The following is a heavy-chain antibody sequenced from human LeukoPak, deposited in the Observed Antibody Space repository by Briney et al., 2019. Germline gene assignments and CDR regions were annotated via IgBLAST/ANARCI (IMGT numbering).Heavy chain of an antibody. CDR2: FYYSGST. J-gene: IGHJ5*02. CDR1: GGSISIYY. Sequence: PSETLSLTCTVSGGSISIYYWSWIRQPPAKGLEWIGYFYYSGSTNYNPFLKSRVTISVDTSKNQFSLKLSSVTAADTAVYYCARSVNYYGSGSYYDTTGPWGQGTLVTVSS. D-gene: IGHD3-10*01. V-gene: IGHV4-59*01. CDR3: ARSVNYYGSGSYYDTTGP.